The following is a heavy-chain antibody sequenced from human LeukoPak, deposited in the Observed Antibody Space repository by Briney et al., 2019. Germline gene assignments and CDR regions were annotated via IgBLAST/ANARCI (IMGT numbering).Heavy chain of an antibody. D-gene: IGHD3-22*01. V-gene: IGHV3-30*18. CDR1: GFTFSHYA. CDR3: AKGGYYASSGSYAFDI. Sequence: PGGSLRLSCAASGFTFSHYAMHWVRQAPGKGLDWVAVISYDGTNKYYADSVKGRLTISRDNSKNTLYLQMNSLRAEDTAVYYCAKGGYYASSGSYAFDIWGQGTMVTVSS. J-gene: IGHJ3*02. CDR2: ISYDGTNK.